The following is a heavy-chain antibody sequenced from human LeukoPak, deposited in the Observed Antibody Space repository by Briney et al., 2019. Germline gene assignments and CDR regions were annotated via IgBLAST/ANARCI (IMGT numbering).Heavy chain of an antibody. CDR2: ISYDGSNK. Sequence: GGSLRLSCAASGFTFCSYGMHWVRQAPGKGLEWVAVISYDGSNKYYADSVKGRFTISRDNSKNTLYLQMNSLRAEDTAVYYCAKDRGYYDSSGYLDYWGQGTLVTVSS. D-gene: IGHD3-22*01. CDR3: AKDRGYYDSSGYLDY. V-gene: IGHV3-30*18. J-gene: IGHJ4*02. CDR1: GFTFCSYG.